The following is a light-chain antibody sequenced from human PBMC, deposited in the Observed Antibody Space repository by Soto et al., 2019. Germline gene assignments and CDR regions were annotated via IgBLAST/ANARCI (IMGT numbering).Light chain of an antibody. CDR1: QGISNY. J-gene: IGKJ3*01. V-gene: IGKV1-27*01. CDR3: QKYNSAPFT. Sequence: DIQMTQSPSSLSASVGDRVAITCRASQGISNYLAWYQQKPGKVPKLLIYAASTLQSGVPSRFSGSGSGTDFTLIISSLQPEDVATYYFQKYNSAPFTFGPGTKVDIK. CDR2: AAS.